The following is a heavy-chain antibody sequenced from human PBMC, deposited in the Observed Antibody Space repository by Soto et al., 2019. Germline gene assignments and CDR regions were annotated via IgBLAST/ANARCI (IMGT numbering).Heavy chain of an antibody. CDR1: GYTFSDYY. Sequence: SVKVSCKAGGYTFSDYYIQWVRQAPGQGLEWLGGIVPIYRTADYAQKFQGRVTITADESTRTVYMELSSLKSQDTALYYCARDSGAKLSSSWGQGTLVTVSS. CDR2: IVPIYRTA. CDR3: ARDSGAKLSSS. D-gene: IGHD6-13*01. V-gene: IGHV1-69*13. J-gene: IGHJ4*02.